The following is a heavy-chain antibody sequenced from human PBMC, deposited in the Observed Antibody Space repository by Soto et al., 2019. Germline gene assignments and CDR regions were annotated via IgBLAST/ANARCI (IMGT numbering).Heavy chain of an antibody. Sequence: GASVKVSCKASGYTFTSYGISWVRQAPGQGLEWMGWISAYNGNTNYAQKLQGRVTMTTDTSTSTAYMELRSLRSDDTAVYYCARDRIWSPHLAVAANFDYWGQGTLVTVSS. CDR2: ISAYNGNT. D-gene: IGHD6-19*01. CDR3: ARDRIWSPHLAVAANFDY. CDR1: GYTFTSYG. J-gene: IGHJ4*02. V-gene: IGHV1-18*01.